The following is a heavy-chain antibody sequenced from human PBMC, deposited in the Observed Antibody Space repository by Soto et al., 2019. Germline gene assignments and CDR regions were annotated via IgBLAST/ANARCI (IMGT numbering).Heavy chain of an antibody. CDR2: ISVDGRDT. D-gene: IGHD1-1*01. CDR3: AKEEPWNHRLFDY. J-gene: IGHJ4*02. CDR1: GFSLSDYW. Sequence: GGSLRLSCAASGFSLSDYWMHWVRQVPGKGLLWVSRISVDGRDTTYADSVKGRFTISRDNAKNTLYLQMDCLRAEDTAVYYCAKEEPWNHRLFDYWGQGTLVTVSS. V-gene: IGHV3-74*03.